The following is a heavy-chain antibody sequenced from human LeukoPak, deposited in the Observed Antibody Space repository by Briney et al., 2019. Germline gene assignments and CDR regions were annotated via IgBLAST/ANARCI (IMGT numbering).Heavy chain of an antibody. CDR2: IYPRDSRT. Sequence: GESLKISCKGSGYSFSSYWIAWVRQMPGKGLEWMGIIYPRDSRTTYSPSFQGQVTISADKSISTAYLRWSSLKASDTAMYYCARPPSSGWYRGAFDIWGQGTMVTVSS. D-gene: IGHD6-19*01. V-gene: IGHV5-51*01. CDR1: GYSFSSYW. CDR3: ARPPSSGWYRGAFDI. J-gene: IGHJ3*02.